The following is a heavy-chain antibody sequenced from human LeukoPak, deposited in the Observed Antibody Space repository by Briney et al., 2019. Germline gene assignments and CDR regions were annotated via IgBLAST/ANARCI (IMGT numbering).Heavy chain of an antibody. CDR1: GGSISSGGYY. CDR2: IYHSGST. V-gene: IGHV4-30-2*01. D-gene: IGHD5-18*01. Sequence: SQTLSLTCTVSGGSISSGGYYWSWIRQPPGKGLEWIGYIYHSGSTYYNPSLKSRVTISVGRSKNQFSLKLSSVTAADTAVYYCARNAMVRVRAFDIWGQGTMVTVSS. J-gene: IGHJ3*02. CDR3: ARNAMVRVRAFDI.